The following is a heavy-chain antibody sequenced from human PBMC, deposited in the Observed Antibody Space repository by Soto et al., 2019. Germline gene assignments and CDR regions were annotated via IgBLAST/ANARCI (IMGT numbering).Heavy chain of an antibody. J-gene: IGHJ4*02. CDR2: MDYSGST. CDR1: GGSISASSYY. V-gene: IGHV4-39*01. D-gene: IGHD5-12*01. Sequence: QVLLQESGPGLVKPSETLSLTCTVPGGSISASSYYLGWIRQPPGKVPEWIGSMDYSGSTYYNPSLKSRVTISVDTSNNQFSLKLTSLTAADTAVYYCARRHWLRIFDGWGEGTLVTVSS. CDR3: ARRHWLRIFDG.